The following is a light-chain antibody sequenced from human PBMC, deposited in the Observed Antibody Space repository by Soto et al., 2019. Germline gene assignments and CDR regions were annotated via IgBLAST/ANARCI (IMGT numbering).Light chain of an antibody. Sequence: HSVLTQPASVSGFPGQSSTISCTGTSSDVGGYNYVSWYQQHPGKAPKLMIYDVSNRPSGVSNRFSGSKSGNTASLTISGLQAEDEADYYCSSYTSSSTLRVFGTGTKVTVL. CDR3: SSYTSSSTLRV. J-gene: IGLJ1*01. CDR1: SSDVGGYNY. CDR2: DVS. V-gene: IGLV2-14*01.